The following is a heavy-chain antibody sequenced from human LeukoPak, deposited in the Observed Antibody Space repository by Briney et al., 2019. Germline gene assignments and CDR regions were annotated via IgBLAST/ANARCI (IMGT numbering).Heavy chain of an antibody. V-gene: IGHV3-21*01. CDR3: AKTSLSDPSGHYYYMDV. D-gene: IGHD3-3*01. J-gene: IGHJ6*03. Sequence: PGGSLRLSCAASGFTFSSYSMNWVRQAPGKGLEWVSSISSSSSYIYYADSVKGRFTISRDNSQNTVSLQVNNLRTEDTALYYCAKTSLSDPSGHYYYMDVWGKGTTVTVSS. CDR2: ISSSSSYI. CDR1: GFTFSSYS.